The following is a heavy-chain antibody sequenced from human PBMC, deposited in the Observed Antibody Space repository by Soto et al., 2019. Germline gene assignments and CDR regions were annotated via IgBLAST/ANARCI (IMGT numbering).Heavy chain of an antibody. CDR1: GGSVSSGSYY. CDR3: ARDWNSGYATKFDP. J-gene: IGHJ5*02. CDR2: IYYSGST. V-gene: IGHV4-61*01. D-gene: IGHD5-12*01. Sequence: SETLSLTCTVSGGSVSSGSYYWSWIRQPPGKGLEWIGYIYYSGSTNYNPSLRSRVTISVDTSKNQFSLKLSSVTAADTAVYYCARDWNSGYATKFDPWGQGTLVTVSS.